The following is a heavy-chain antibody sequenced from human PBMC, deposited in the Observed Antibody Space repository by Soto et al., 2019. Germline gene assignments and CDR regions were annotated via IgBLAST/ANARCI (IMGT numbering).Heavy chain of an antibody. Sequence: GGSLRLSCAASGFAFSIYAMSWVRRAPGKGLEWVSSISGGGVTTFYADSVKGRFTISRDNSKNTLYLQMNSLRAEDTAVYYCAAYTVTTGPIVRDGYHIWGQGTMVTVSS. D-gene: IGHD4-17*01. CDR2: ISGGGVTT. V-gene: IGHV3-23*01. CDR1: GFAFSIYA. J-gene: IGHJ3*02. CDR3: AAYTVTTGPIVRDGYHI.